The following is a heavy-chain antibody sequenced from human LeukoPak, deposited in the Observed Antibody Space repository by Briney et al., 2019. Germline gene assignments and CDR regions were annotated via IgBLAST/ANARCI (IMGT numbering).Heavy chain of an antibody. J-gene: IGHJ4*02. CDR3: ARWHFRRGYSYGFDY. D-gene: IGHD5-18*01. CDR1: GFTFSSHS. V-gene: IGHV3-7*01. CDR2: IKQDGGEK. Sequence: GGSLRLSCAASGFTFSSHSLMWVRQAPGKGLEWVANIKQDGGEKYYVDSVKGRFTISRDNAKNSLYLQMNSLRAEDTAVYYCARWHFRRGYSYGFDYWGQGTLVTVSS.